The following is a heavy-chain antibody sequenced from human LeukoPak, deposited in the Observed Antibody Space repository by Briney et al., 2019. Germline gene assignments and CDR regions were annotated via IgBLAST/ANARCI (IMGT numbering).Heavy chain of an antibody. Sequence: GRSLRLSCAASGFTFSSYGMHWVRQAPGKGLEWVAVIWYDGSNKYYADSVKGRFTISRDNSKNTLYLQMNSLRAEDTAVYYCARSPFTTDHGDLPYFDYWGQGTLVTVSS. CDR2: IWYDGSNK. V-gene: IGHV3-33*01. J-gene: IGHJ4*02. CDR3: ARSPFTTDHGDLPYFDY. CDR1: GFTFSSYG. D-gene: IGHD4-17*01.